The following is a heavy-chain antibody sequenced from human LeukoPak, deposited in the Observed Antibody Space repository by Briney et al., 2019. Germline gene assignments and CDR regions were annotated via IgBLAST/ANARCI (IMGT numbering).Heavy chain of an antibody. CDR2: VYHDGSA. J-gene: IGHJ4*01. D-gene: IGHD1-14*01. CDR1: GASIESHSW. V-gene: IGHV4/OR15-8*01. Sequence: SETLSLTCAVSGASIESHSWWSWVRQPPGRGLEWIGEVYHDGSANYKPSLKSRVTISADTSRNHFSLKLTSVTAADAAVYYCAYNRNFALDNWGRGTLVTVSS. CDR3: AYNRNFALDN.